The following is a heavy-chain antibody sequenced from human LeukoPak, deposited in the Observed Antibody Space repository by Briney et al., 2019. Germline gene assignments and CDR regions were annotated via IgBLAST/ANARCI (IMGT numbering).Heavy chain of an antibody. Sequence: GGSLRLSCAASGFTFSSYSMNWVRQAPGKGLEWVSSISSSSSYIYYADSVKGRFTISRDNAKNSLYLQMNSLRAEDTAVYYCTRGGSADPFEHWGQGTLVTVSS. CDR2: ISSSSSYI. V-gene: IGHV3-21*04. CDR1: GFTFSSYS. D-gene: IGHD1-26*01. J-gene: IGHJ4*02. CDR3: TRGGSADPFEH.